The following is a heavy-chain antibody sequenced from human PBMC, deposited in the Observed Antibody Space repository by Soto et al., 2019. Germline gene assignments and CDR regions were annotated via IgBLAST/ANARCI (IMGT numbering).Heavy chain of an antibody. CDR1: GFTFSSYA. CDR3: ARRGSGSYYDY. V-gene: IGHV3-23*01. J-gene: IGHJ4*02. CDR2: ISGSGGST. Sequence: EVRLLESGGGLVQPGGSLRLSCAASGFTFSSYAMRWVRQAPVKGLEWVSAISGSGGSTYYADSVKGRFTISRDNSKNTLYLQMNSLRAEDTAVYYCARRGSGSYYDYWGQGTLVTVSP. D-gene: IGHD1-26*01.